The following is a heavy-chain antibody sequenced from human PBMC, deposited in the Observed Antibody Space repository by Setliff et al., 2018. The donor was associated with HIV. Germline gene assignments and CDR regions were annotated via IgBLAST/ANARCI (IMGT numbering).Heavy chain of an antibody. V-gene: IGHV3-21*04. CDR1: GFTVSSNC. J-gene: IGHJ4*02. D-gene: IGHD3-22*01. Sequence: PGGSLRLSCAASGFTVSSNCMNWVRQAPGKGLEWVSSISSSSSYIYYADSVKGRFTISRDNAKNSLYLQMNSLRAEDTAVYYCARAYNVYDYRFDSSGYDYWGQGTLVTVSS. CDR3: ARAYNVYDYRFDSSGYDY. CDR2: ISSSSSYI.